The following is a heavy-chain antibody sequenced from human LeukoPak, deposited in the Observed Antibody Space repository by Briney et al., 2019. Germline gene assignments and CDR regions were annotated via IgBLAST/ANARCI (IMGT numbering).Heavy chain of an antibody. CDR2: ISWNSGSI. CDR3: VRDRLYYYDSSGSGI. CDR1: GFTFNSYW. V-gene: IGHV3-74*01. D-gene: IGHD3-22*01. Sequence: GGSLRLSCAASGFTFNSYWMHWVRQAPGKGLVWVSGISWNSGSIGYADSVKGRFTISRDNAKNSLYLQMNSLRAEDTAVYYCVRDRLYYYDSSGSGIWGQGTMVTVSS. J-gene: IGHJ3*02.